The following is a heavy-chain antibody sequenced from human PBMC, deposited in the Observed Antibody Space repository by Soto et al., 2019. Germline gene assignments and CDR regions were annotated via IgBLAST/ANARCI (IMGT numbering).Heavy chain of an antibody. CDR3: ARSQGSSTSLEIYYYYYYGMDV. D-gene: IGHD2-2*01. CDR1: GGTFSSYA. V-gene: IGHV1-69*01. J-gene: IGHJ6*02. Sequence: QVQLVQSGAEVKKPGSSVKVSCKASGGTFSSYAISWVRQAPGQGLEWMGGIIPISGTANYEQKFQGRVTITADESTSTAYMELRSLRSEDTAVYYCARSQGSSTSLEIYYYYYYGMDVWGQGNTVTVSS. CDR2: IIPISGTA.